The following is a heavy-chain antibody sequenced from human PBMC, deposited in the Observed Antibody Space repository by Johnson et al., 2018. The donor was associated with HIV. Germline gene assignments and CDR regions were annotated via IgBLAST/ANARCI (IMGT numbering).Heavy chain of an antibody. Sequence: VQLVESGGGLIQPGGSLRLSCAASGFTVSSNYMSWVRQAPGKGLEWVSVIYSGGSTHYADSVKGRVTISRDNSKNTLYLQMNSLRAEDTAVYYCARDRGSSWPYDAFDIWGQGTMVTVSS. J-gene: IGHJ3*02. D-gene: IGHD6-13*01. CDR2: IYSGGST. CDR3: ARDRGSSWPYDAFDI. CDR1: GFTVSSNY. V-gene: IGHV3-53*01.